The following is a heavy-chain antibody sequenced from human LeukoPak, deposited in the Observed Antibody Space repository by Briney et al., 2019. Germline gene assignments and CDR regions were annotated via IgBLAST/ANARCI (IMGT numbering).Heavy chain of an antibody. CDR3: ARDANCSSTSCSDY. D-gene: IGHD2-2*01. J-gene: IGHJ4*02. Sequence: GGSLRLSCAASGFTFSSYWMSWVRQAPGKGPEWVATIKQDGSERYYVDSVKGRFTISRDNAKNSLYVQMSSLRAEDTAVYYCARDANCSSTSCSDYWGQGTLVTVSS. V-gene: IGHV3-7*04. CDR2: IKQDGSER. CDR1: GFTFSSYW.